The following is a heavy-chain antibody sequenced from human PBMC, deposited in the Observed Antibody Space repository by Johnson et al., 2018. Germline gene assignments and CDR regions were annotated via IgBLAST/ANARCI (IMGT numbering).Heavy chain of an antibody. CDR3: ARELRLRFLEWLLTRDAFDI. CDR2: ISYDGSNK. Sequence: QVQLVQSGGGVVQPGKSXRLSCEGSGFAFSNYVMNWVRQAPGKGLEWVAVISYDGSNKHYGDSVKGRFTISRDNSKNTLYLQLKSLRPDDTAVYYWARELRLRFLEWLLTRDAFDIWGQGTMVTVSS. D-gene: IGHD3-3*01. CDR1: GFAFSNYV. J-gene: IGHJ3*02. V-gene: IGHV3-30-3*01.